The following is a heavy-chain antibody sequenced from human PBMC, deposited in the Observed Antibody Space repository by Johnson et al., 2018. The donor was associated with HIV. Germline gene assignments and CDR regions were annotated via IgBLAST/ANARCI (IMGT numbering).Heavy chain of an antibody. V-gene: IGHV3-33*06. CDR3: AKNSPAAARFRLGSAFDI. CDR1: GFTFSSYA. J-gene: IGHJ3*02. CDR2: IWYDGSNK. Sequence: QVQLVESGGGVVQPGRSLRLSCAASGFTFSSYAMHWVRQAPGKGLEWVAVIWYDGSNKYYADSVKGRFTISRDNSDNTLYLQMNSLRAEDTALYYCAKNSPAAARFRLGSAFDIWGQGTMVTVSS. D-gene: IGHD6-6*01.